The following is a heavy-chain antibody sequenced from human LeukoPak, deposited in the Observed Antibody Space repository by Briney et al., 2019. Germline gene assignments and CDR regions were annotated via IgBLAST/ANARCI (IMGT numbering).Heavy chain of an antibody. CDR3: ARGKGSSSPYYFDY. V-gene: IGHV3-66*01. Sequence: PGGSLRLSCAASGFTVSSNYMSWVRQAPGKGLEWVSIIYSGDNTYYAGSVKGRFTISRDNSKNTLYLQMNSLRAEDTAVYYCARGKGSSSPYYFDYWGQGTLVTVSS. J-gene: IGHJ4*02. CDR2: IYSGDNT. CDR1: GFTVSSNY. D-gene: IGHD6-6*01.